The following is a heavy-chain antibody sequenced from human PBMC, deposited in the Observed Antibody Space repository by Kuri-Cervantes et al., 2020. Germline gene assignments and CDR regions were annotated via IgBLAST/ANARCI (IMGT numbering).Heavy chain of an antibody. J-gene: IGHJ6*02. Sequence: GESLKISCAASGFTFRCYGMHWGRQAPGKGLEWVAVISYDGSNKYYADSVKGRFTISRDNSKNTLYLQMNSLRAEDTAVYYCAREVGVTIFGVVIPAYYYYGMDVWGQGTTVTVSS. V-gene: IGHV3-30*03. CDR3: AREVGVTIFGVVIPAYYYYGMDV. CDR1: GFTFRCYG. D-gene: IGHD3-3*01. CDR2: ISYDGSNK.